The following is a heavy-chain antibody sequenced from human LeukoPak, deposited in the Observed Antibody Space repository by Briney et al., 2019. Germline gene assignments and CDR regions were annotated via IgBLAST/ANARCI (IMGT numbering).Heavy chain of an antibody. CDR2: ISSNGDII. D-gene: IGHD2/OR15-2a*01. CDR3: AKKHSTGLDP. V-gene: IGHV3-48*01. CDR1: GFTFRSYS. Sequence: PGGSLRLSCAASGFTFRSYSMNWVRQAPGKGLEWISYISSNGDIIKYADSVKGRFTISRDNAKNSLFLQMNSLRAEDSAVYYCAKKHSTGLDPWGQGTLVTVSS. J-gene: IGHJ5*02.